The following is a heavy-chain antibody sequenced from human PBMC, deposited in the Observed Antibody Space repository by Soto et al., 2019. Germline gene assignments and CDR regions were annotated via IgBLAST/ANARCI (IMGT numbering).Heavy chain of an antibody. Sequence: QVQLVQSGAEVKKPGASVKVSCKASGYTFTSSGISWVRQAPGQGLEWMGWISAYNGNTNYAQKLQGRVTMTTDTSTSTAYMELRSLRSDDTAVYYCARDRDYGDYVCWFDPWGQGTLVTVSS. J-gene: IGHJ5*02. CDR1: GYTFTSSG. CDR2: ISAYNGNT. V-gene: IGHV1-18*01. D-gene: IGHD4-17*01. CDR3: ARDRDYGDYVCWFDP.